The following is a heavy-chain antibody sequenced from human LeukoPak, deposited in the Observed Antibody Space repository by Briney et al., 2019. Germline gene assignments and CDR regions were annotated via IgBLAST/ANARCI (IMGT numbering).Heavy chain of an antibody. Sequence: ASVKVSCKASGYTFSSYYMHWVRQAAGQGLEWMGIINPSGGSTSYAQKFQGRVTMTRDTSTSTVYMELSSLRSEDTAVYYCARAGGGSWPFDPWGQGTLVTVSS. CDR3: ARAGGGSWPFDP. CDR1: GYTFSSYY. D-gene: IGHD2-15*01. CDR2: INPSGGST. V-gene: IGHV1-46*01. J-gene: IGHJ5*02.